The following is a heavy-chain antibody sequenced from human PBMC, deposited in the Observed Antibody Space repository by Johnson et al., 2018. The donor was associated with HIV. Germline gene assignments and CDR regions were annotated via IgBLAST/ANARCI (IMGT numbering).Heavy chain of an antibody. V-gene: IGHV3-15*01. J-gene: IGHJ3*02. D-gene: IGHD1-26*01. CDR1: GFTFTNAW. Sequence: VQLLESGGGLVKPGGSLRLSCAASGFTFTNAWMHWVRQAPGKGLEWVGRLKSRTDGETADYAAPVKGRFTISRDDSKNTLYLQMNSLKTEDTALYYCTTDVPGGPYYNAFDIWGQGTMVTVSS. CDR2: LKSRTDGETA. CDR3: TTDVPGGPYYNAFDI.